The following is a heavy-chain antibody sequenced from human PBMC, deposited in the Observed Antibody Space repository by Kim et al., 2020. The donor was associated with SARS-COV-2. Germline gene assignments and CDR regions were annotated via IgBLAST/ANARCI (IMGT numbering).Heavy chain of an antibody. CDR3: AKKRGYSSSWEDFDY. D-gene: IGHD6-13*01. Sequence: GGSLRLXCAASGFTFSSYAMSWVRQAPGKGXXXVSAXSGSGXSTYYADSVKGRFTTSRDNSKNPLYLQMNSLRAEDTAVYYCAKKRGYSSSWEDFDYWGXXTLXXVS. J-gene: IGHJ4*01. CDR1: GFTFSSYA. V-gene: IGHV3-23*01. CDR2: XSGSGXST.